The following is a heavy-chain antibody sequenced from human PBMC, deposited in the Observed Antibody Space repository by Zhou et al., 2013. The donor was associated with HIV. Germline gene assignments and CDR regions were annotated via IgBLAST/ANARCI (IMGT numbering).Heavy chain of an antibody. CDR1: GYTFTNYD. CDR3: ARDPVGDGYKSYYYYGMDV. J-gene: IGHJ6*02. D-gene: IGHD1-26*01. Sequence: QVQLVQSGAEVKKPGASVRVSCQASGYTFTNYDISWLRQATGQGLEYMGWMNPKSGNKDYAQKFQDRISLTMKTSINTAYMELSSLRSDDTAVYYCARDPVGDGYKSYYYYGMDVWGQGTTVTVSS. CDR2: MNPKSGNK. V-gene: IGHV1-8*01.